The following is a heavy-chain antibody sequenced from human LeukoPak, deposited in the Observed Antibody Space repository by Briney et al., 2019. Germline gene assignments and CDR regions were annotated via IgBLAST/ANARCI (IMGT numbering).Heavy chain of an antibody. V-gene: IGHV3-20*01. D-gene: IGHD2-8*02. CDR2: INWYSTST. J-gene: IGHJ4*02. Sequence: PGGSLRLSCATSGFIFDHFGMNWVRQVPGKGLEWVSGINWYSTSTNYVDSVRGRFTISRNNAKNSLYLQMNSLRVEDTAFYSKYCTGGMCYFTAVADSWGQGTLVTVSS. CDR1: GFIFDHFG. CDR3: YCTGGMCYFTAVADS.